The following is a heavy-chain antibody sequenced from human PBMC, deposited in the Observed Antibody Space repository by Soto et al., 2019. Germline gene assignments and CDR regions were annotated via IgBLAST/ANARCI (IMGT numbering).Heavy chain of an antibody. D-gene: IGHD3-10*01. CDR2: IYYSGST. CDR1: GGSISSYY. V-gene: IGHV4-59*01. J-gene: IGHJ4*02. Sequence: QVQLQESGPGLVKPSETLSLTCTVSGGSISSYYWSWIRQPPGKGLEWIGYIYYSGSTNYNPSLKSRVTISVDTSKHHFSLKLSSVTAADTAVYYCARGVNYYGSGGYYLDYWGQGTLVTASS. CDR3: ARGVNYYGSGGYYLDY.